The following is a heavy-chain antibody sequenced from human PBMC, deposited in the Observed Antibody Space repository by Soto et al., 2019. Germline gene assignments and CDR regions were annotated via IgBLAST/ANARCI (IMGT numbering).Heavy chain of an antibody. V-gene: IGHV4-31*03. CDR3: AREYSGYDKTRFDP. CDR2: IYYSGST. D-gene: IGHD5-12*01. CDR1: GGSISSGGYY. Sequence: PSETLSLTCTVSGGSISSGGYYWSWIRQHPGKGLEWIGYIYYSGSTYYNPSLKSRVTISVDTSKNQFSLKLSSVTAADTAVYYCAREYSGYDKTRFDPWGQGTLVTVSS. J-gene: IGHJ5*02.